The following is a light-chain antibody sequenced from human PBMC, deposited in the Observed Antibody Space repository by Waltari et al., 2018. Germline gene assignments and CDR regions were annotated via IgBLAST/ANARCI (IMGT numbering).Light chain of an antibody. J-gene: IGKJ2*01. CDR1: ASISSN. CDR2: DAS. Sequence: EIVMTQSPATLSVSPGERATLSCRPSASISSNVAWYQQKPGQAPRLLLYDASTRATGIPARFSGSGCGTEFTLTISSLQSEDVADYYCQQYTARPIYTCGQGTKLEIK. V-gene: IGKV3-15*01. CDR3: QQYTARPIYT.